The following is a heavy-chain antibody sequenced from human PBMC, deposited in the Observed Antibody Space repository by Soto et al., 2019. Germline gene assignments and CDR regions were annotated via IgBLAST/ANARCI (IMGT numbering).Heavy chain of an antibody. J-gene: IGHJ3*02. V-gene: IGHV3-30-3*01. D-gene: IGHD6-6*01. CDR2: ISSDGSNR. CDR3: AKGGSIAARPSAFDI. Sequence: GGSLRLSCAASGFIFSNYAMHWVRQAPGKGLEWVATISSDGSNRYYADSVRGRFTISRDNSKNTLYLQMNSLRAEDTAVYYCAKGGSIAARPSAFDIWGQGTMVTVSS. CDR1: GFIFSNYA.